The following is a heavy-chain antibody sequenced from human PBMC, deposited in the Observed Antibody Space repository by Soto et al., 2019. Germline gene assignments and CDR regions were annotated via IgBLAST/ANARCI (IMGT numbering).Heavy chain of an antibody. CDR3: ARDISDYEGYYYGMDV. V-gene: IGHV1-69*13. CDR2: IIPIFGTA. CDR1: GGTFSSYA. Sequence: ASVKVSCKASGGTFSSYAISWVRQAPRQGLEWMGGIIPIFGTANYAQKFQGRVTITADESTSTAYMELSSLRSEDTAVYYCARDISDYEGYYYGMDVWGQGTTVTVSS. J-gene: IGHJ6*02. D-gene: IGHD5-12*01.